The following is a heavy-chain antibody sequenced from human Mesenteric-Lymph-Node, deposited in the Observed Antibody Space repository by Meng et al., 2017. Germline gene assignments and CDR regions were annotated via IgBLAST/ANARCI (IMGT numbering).Heavy chain of an antibody. CDR1: GGSISSGGYY. Sequence: SETLSLTCTVSGGSISSGGYYWSWIRQHPGKGLEWIGYIYYSGSTYYNPSLKSRLTISVDTSKNQFSLRLSSVTAADTAVYYCARKTYYYDASGYYHDFWGQGTLVTVSS. CDR2: IYYSGST. V-gene: IGHV4-31*03. D-gene: IGHD3-22*01. J-gene: IGHJ4*02. CDR3: ARKTYYYDASGYYHDF.